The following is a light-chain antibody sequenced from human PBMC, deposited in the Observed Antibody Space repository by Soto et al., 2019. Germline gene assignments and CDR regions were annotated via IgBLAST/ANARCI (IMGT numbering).Light chain of an antibody. V-gene: IGKV1-27*01. J-gene: IGKJ4*01. Sequence: DIQMTQSPSSLSASLGARATITCRASQGIGVFLAWFQQKPGKVPKLLIYAASTLQSGVPSRFSGSGSGTDFTLTISSLQPEDFATYYCQKYNSAPLTFGGGTKVEIK. CDR2: AAS. CDR1: QGIGVF. CDR3: QKYNSAPLT.